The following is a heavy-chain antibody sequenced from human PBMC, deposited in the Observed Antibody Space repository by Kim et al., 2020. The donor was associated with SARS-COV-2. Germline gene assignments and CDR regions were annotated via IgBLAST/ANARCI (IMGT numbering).Heavy chain of an antibody. D-gene: IGHD4-17*01. CDR3: TPDPELLGDYVRDAFDI. J-gene: IGHJ3*02. V-gene: IGHV3-15*01. CDR2: IKSKTDGGTT. CDR1: GFTFSNAW. Sequence: GGSLRLSCAASGFTFSNAWMSWVRQAPGKGLEWVGRIKSKTDGGTTDYAAPVKGRFTISRDDSKNTLYLQMNSLKTEDTAVYYCTPDPELLGDYVRDAFDIWGQGTMVTVSS.